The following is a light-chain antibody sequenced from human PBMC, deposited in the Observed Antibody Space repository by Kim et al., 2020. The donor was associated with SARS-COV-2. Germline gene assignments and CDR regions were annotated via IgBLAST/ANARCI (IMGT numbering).Light chain of an antibody. V-gene: IGKV1-39*01. CDR1: QSIGRF. CDR3: QQNYNTPYS. Sequence: SASVGDRVTITCRASQSIGRFVNWYQQKPGNAPGLLIYSASTLQTGVPSRFSGSGSGTDFTLSIDSLQPEDFAAYFCQQNYNTPYSFGQGTKLEI. J-gene: IGKJ2*03. CDR2: SAS.